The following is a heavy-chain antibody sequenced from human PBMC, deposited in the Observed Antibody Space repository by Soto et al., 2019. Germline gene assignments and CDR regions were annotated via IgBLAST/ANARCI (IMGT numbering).Heavy chain of an antibody. CDR2: IYYSGST. CDR1: GGSISSSSYY. CDR3: ARHEAPCGWYFDY. V-gene: IGHV4-39*01. D-gene: IGHD6-19*01. J-gene: IGHJ4*02. Sequence: QLQLQESGPGLVKPSETLSLTCTVSGGSISSSSYYWGWIRQPPGKGLEWIGSIYYSGSTYYNPSLKSRVTVSVDTSKDQFSLKLSSVTAADTAVYYCARHEAPCGWYFDYWGQGTLVTVSS.